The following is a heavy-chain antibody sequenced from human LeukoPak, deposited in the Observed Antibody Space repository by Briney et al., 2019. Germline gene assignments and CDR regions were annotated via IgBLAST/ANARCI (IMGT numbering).Heavy chain of an antibody. CDR1: GYSISSGYY. Sequence: SETLSLTCTVSGYSISSGYYWSWIRQPAGKGLEWIGRIYTSGSTNYNPSLKSRVTMSVDTSKNQFSLKLSSVTAADTAVYYCAREGVESSGWYEGAFDIWGQGTMVTVSS. J-gene: IGHJ3*02. D-gene: IGHD6-19*01. CDR3: AREGVESSGWYEGAFDI. CDR2: IYTSGST. V-gene: IGHV4-4*07.